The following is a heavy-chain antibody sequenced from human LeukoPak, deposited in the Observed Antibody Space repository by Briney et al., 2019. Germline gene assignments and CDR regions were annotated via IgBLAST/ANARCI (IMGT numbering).Heavy chain of an antibody. Sequence: SETLSLTCAVYGGSFSGYYWSWIRQPPGKGLEWIGEINHSGSTNYNPSLKSRVTISVDTSKNQFSLKLSSVTAAGTAVYYCARVSSTNWFDPWGQGTLVTVSS. CDR3: ARVSSTNWFDP. D-gene: IGHD2-2*01. CDR1: GGSFSGYY. J-gene: IGHJ5*02. V-gene: IGHV4-34*01. CDR2: INHSGST.